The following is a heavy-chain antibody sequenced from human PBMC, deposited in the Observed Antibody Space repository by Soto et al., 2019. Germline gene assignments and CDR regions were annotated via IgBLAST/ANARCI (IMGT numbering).Heavy chain of an antibody. J-gene: IGHJ6*02. CDR2: IIPIFGTA. D-gene: IGHD2-21*02. CDR3: ASGGNCGGDCYSSGRDV. CDR1: GGTFSSYA. V-gene: IGHV1-69*13. Sequence: SVKVSCKASGGTFSSYAISWVRQAPGQGLEWMGGIIPIFGTANYARKFQGRVTITADESTSTAYMELSSLRSEDTAVYYCASGGNCGGDCYSSGRDVWGQGTTVTVSS.